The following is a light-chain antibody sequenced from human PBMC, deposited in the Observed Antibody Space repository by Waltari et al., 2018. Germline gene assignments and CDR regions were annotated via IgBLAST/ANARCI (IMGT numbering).Light chain of an antibody. V-gene: IGKV1-39*01. J-gene: IGKJ1*01. Sequence: IQKTQSPSSLSSSVGGSGVITCRASQSISSYLNWYQQKPGKAPKLLIYAASSLQSGVPSRFSGSGSGTDFTLTISSLQPEDFATYYCQQCDSTPRRFGQGTKVEIK. CDR2: AAS. CDR1: QSISSY. CDR3: QQCDSTPRR.